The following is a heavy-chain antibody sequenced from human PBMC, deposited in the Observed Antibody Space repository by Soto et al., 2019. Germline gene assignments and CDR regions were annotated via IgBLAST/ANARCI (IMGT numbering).Heavy chain of an antibody. J-gene: IGHJ4*02. CDR2: IYYSSNT. CDR1: GGSISSYY. D-gene: IGHD1-26*01. CDR3: AISGGVPSGSYYYFDY. V-gene: IGHV4-59*01. Sequence: SDTLSLTCTVSGGSISSYYWSWFRQPPGKGLEWIAYIYYSSNTNYNPSLKSQVTISVDTSKNQFSLKLSSVTAADTAVYYCAISGGVPSGSYYYFDYWSQGTLVTVSS.